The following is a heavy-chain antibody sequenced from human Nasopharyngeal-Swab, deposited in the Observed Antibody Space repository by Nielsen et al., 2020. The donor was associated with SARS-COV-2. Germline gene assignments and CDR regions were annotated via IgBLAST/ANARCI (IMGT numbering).Heavy chain of an antibody. V-gene: IGHV4-39*01. CDR1: GGSISSSSYY. J-gene: IGHJ6*02. D-gene: IGHD3-9*01. CDR3: ARHERYFDWLSQPYYYYGMDV. Sequence: GSLGLSCTVSGGSISSSSYYWGWIRQPPGKGLEWIGSIYYSGSTYYNPSLKSRVTISVDTSKNQFSLKLSSVTAADTAVYYCARHERYFDWLSQPYYYYGMDVWGQGTTVTVSS. CDR2: IYYSGST.